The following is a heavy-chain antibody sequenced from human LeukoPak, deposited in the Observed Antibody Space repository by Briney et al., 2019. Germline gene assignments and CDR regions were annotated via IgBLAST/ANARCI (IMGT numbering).Heavy chain of an antibody. CDR2: ISSSSSYI. CDR3: ASWPDYYYYMDV. Sequence: GGSLRLSCAASGFTFSSYIMNWVRQAPGKGLEWVSSISSSSSYIYYADSVKGRFTISRDNAKNSLYLQMSSLRAEDTAVYYCASWPDYYYYMDVWGKGTTVTISS. CDR1: GFTFSSYI. V-gene: IGHV3-21*01. J-gene: IGHJ6*03.